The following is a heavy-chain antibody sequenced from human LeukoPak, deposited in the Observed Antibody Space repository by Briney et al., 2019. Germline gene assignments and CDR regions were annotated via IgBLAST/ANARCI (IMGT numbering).Heavy chain of an antibody. CDR2: ISSSSSYI. Sequence: GGSLRLSCAASGFTFSSYSMNWVRQDPGKGLEWVSSISSSSSYIYYADSVKGRFTISRDNAKNSLYLQMNSLRAEDTAAYYCARARTAYYDSSGPYAFDIWGQGTMVIVSS. D-gene: IGHD3-22*01. J-gene: IGHJ3*02. CDR1: GFTFSSYS. V-gene: IGHV3-21*01. CDR3: ARARTAYYDSSGPYAFDI.